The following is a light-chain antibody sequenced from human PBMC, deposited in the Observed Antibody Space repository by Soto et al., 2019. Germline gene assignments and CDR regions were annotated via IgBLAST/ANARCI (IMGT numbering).Light chain of an antibody. CDR3: QQYGGSPQYT. V-gene: IGKV3-20*01. J-gene: IGKJ2*01. CDR2: STS. Sequence: EIVLTQSPGTLSLSPGERATLSCRASQSVSSTDLAWYQQRPGQAPRLLIYSTSSRATGIPDRFSGSGSGTDFTLTISRLEPEDFAVYYCQQYGGSPQYTFGQGTKLEIK. CDR1: QSVSSTD.